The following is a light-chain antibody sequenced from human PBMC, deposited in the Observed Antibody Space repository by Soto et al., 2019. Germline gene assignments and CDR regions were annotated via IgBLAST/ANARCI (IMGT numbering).Light chain of an antibody. CDR3: QQYNNWLPIT. CDR2: HAS. V-gene: IGKV3D-15*01. CDR1: QKISSRY. Sequence: DIVLTQSPGTLSLSPGERATLSCRASQKISSRYLAWYLQKPGQAPRLLIYHASTRATGIPARFSGSGSGTEFTLTISSLQSEDFAVYYCQQYNNWLPITFGQGTRLEIK. J-gene: IGKJ5*01.